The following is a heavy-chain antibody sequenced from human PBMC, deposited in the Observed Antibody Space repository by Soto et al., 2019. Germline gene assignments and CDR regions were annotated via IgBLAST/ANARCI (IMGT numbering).Heavy chain of an antibody. V-gene: IGHV1-69*01. Sequence: QVQLVQSGAEVKKPGSSVKVSCKASGGTFSSYAISWVRQAPGQGLEWMGGIIPIFGTANYAQKFQGRVTITADESTSTAYMELSNLRSEDTAVYYCARDRARVVVPAAIRPYYYGMDVWGQGTTVTVSS. CDR2: IIPIFGTA. CDR3: ARDRARVVVPAAIRPYYYGMDV. D-gene: IGHD2-2*02. CDR1: GGTFSSYA. J-gene: IGHJ6*02.